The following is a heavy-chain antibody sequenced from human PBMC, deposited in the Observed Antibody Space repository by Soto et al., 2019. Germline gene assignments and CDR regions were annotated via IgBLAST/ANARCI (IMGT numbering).Heavy chain of an antibody. CDR1: GDSIINYY. J-gene: IGHJ4*02. V-gene: IGHV4-4*07. CDR3: ARERREKIHDGYDIDY. Sequence: SETLSLTCTVSGDSIINYYWSWIRQPAGKGLEWIGRIYTSGSTDYNPSLRSRVTISIDTYTNQFSLRVTSMTAADTAVYYCARERREKIHDGYDIDYWGQGTLVSVSS. CDR2: IYTSGST. D-gene: IGHD5-12*01.